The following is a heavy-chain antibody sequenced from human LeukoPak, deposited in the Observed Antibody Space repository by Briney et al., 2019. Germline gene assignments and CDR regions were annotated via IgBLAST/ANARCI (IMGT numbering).Heavy chain of an antibody. J-gene: IGHJ3*02. Sequence: GGSLRLSCAAFGFTFSSYSMNWVRQAPGKGLEWVSVIYSGGSTFYGDSVKGRFTISRDNSKNTLYLQMNSLRAEDTAVYYCARARYDYGDYVGAFDIWGQGTMATVSS. CDR2: IYSGGST. CDR1: GFTFSSYS. D-gene: IGHD4-17*01. CDR3: ARARYDYGDYVGAFDI. V-gene: IGHV3-53*01.